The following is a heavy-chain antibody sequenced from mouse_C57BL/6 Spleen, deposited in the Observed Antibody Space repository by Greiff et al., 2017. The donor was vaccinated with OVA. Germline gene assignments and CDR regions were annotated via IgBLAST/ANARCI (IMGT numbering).Heavy chain of an antibody. Sequence: VQLQQSGPELVKPGASVKISCKASGYTFTDYYMNWVKQSHGKSLEWIGDINPNNGGTSYNQKFKGKATLTVDKSSSTAYMELRSLTSEDSAVYYCARGDGNSSWFAYWGQGTLVTVSA. CDR2: INPNNGGT. J-gene: IGHJ3*01. D-gene: IGHD2-1*01. V-gene: IGHV1-26*01. CDR3: ARGDGNSSWFAY. CDR1: GYTFTDYY.